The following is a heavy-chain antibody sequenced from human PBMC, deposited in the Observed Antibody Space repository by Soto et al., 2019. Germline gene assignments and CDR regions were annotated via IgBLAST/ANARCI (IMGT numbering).Heavy chain of an antibody. CDR1: GFTFDYYW. V-gene: IGHV3-74*01. CDR3: ARGDRGGFDL. CDR2: VHSDGTTT. D-gene: IGHD3-10*01. Sequence: EVQRVESGGGLVQPGESRRLSCAASGFTFDYYWMHWVRQAPGKGLVWVSRVHSDGTTTTYADSVKGRFTISRDNARNTVSLQMRSLRAEDTAIYYCARGDRGGFDLWGHGTVVTVSS. J-gene: IGHJ3*01.